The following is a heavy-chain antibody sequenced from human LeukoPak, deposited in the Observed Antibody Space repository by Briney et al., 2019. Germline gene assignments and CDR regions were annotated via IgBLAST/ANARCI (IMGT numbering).Heavy chain of an antibody. J-gene: IGHJ4*02. CDR2: IIPIFGTA. CDR3: ARTYCSGGSCYRDDY. V-gene: IGHV1-69*05. CDR1: GGTFSSYA. D-gene: IGHD2-15*01. Sequence: ASVKVSCKASGGTFSSYAISWVRQAPGQGLEWMGRIIPIFGTANYAQKFQGRVTITTDVSTSTAYMELSSLRSEDTAVYYCARTYCSGGSCYRDDYWGQGTLVTVSS.